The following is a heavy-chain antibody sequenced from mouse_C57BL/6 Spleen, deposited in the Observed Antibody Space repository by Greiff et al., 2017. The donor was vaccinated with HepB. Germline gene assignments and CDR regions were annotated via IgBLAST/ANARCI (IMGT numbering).Heavy chain of an antibody. CDR3: ARWDGYSYYYAMDY. Sequence: QVHVKQSGAELVRPGASVKLSCKASGYTFTDYYINWVKQRPGQGLEWIARIYPGSGNTYYNEKFKGKATLTAEKSSSTAYMQLSSLTSEDSAVYFCARWDGYSYYYAMDYWGQGTSVTVSS. J-gene: IGHJ4*01. CDR1: GYTFTDYY. V-gene: IGHV1-76*01. D-gene: IGHD2-3*01. CDR2: IYPGSGNT.